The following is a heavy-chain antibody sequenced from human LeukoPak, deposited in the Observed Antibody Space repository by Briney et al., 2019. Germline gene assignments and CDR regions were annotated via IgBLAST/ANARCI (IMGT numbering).Heavy chain of an antibody. J-gene: IGHJ6*02. CDR1: GYTFSNYD. V-gene: IGHV1-18*01. D-gene: IGHD3-10*01. Sequence: ASVKVSCKASGYTFSNYDITWVRQAPGQGLEWMGWISAYNGDTNYAQKLQGRVTMTTDTSTSTAYMELRSLRSDDTAVYYCASDEAVRVRDYYYYGMDVWGQGTTVTVSS. CDR2: ISAYNGDT. CDR3: ASDEAVRVRDYYYYGMDV.